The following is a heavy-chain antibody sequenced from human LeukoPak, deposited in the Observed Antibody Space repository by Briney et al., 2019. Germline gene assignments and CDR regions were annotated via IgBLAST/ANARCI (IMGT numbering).Heavy chain of an antibody. D-gene: IGHD6-6*01. V-gene: IGHV1-24*01. CDR2: SDPEDGDT. J-gene: IGHJ4*02. CDR3: ARLPSILEYSSSSGY. Sequence: VASVKVSCKVSGHSLSEFSIHWVRQAPGKGLEWMGTSDPEDGDTIYAQTFEGRVTMTEDTATDTAYLELSSLRSDDTAVYYCARLPSILEYSSSSGYWGQGTLVTVSS. CDR1: GHSLSEFS.